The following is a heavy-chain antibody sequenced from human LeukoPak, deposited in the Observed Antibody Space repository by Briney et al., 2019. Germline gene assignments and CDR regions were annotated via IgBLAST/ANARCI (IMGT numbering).Heavy chain of an antibody. J-gene: IGHJ5*02. Sequence: ASVKVSCKASGYTFTSYAMHWVRQAPGQRLEWMGWINAGNGNTKYSQKFQGRVTITRDTSASTAYMELSSLRSEDTAVYYCARNPTYYYDSSGYYENWFDPWGQGTLVTVSS. CDR2: INAGNGNT. V-gene: IGHV1-3*01. CDR3: ARNPTYYYDSSGYYENWFDP. CDR1: GYTFTSYA. D-gene: IGHD3-22*01.